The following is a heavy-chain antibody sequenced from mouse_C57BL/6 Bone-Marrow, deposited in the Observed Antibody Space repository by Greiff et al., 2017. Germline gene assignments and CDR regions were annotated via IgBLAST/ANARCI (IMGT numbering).Heavy chain of an antibody. D-gene: IGHD2-4*01. Sequence: EVKLQQSGPELVKPGASVKISCKASGYSFTDYNMNWVKQSNGKSLEWIGLINPNYGTTSYNQKFKGKATLTVDQSSSTAYMQLNSLTSEDSAVYDIARGYDYDYAMDYGGQGTSVTVSA. CDR2: INPNYGTT. V-gene: IGHV1-39*01. J-gene: IGHJ4*01. CDR1: GYSFTDYN. CDR3: ARGYDYDYAMDY.